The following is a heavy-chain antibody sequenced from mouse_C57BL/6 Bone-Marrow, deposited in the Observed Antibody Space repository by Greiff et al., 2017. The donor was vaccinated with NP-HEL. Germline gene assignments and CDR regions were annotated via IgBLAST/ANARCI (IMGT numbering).Heavy chain of an antibody. V-gene: IGHV3-8*01. Sequence: VQLKESGPGLAKPSQTLSLTCSVTGYSITSDYWNWIRKFPGNKLEYMGYISYSGSTYYNPSLKSRISITRDTSKNQYYLQLNSVTTEDTATYYCARTPLWLRRNYYAMDYWGQETSVTVSS. CDR3: ARTPLWLRRNYYAMDY. D-gene: IGHD2-2*01. CDR1: GYSITSDY. J-gene: IGHJ4*01. CDR2: ISYSGST.